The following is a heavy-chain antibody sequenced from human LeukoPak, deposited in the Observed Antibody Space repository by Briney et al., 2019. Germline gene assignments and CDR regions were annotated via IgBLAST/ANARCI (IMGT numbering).Heavy chain of an antibody. J-gene: IGHJ5*02. D-gene: IGHD3-10*01. V-gene: IGHV3-33*01. CDR2: IWYDGSNK. Sequence: GGSLRLSCAASGFTFSSYGMHWVRQAPGKGLEWVAVIWYDGSNKYYADSVKGRFTISRDNAKNSLYLQMNSLRAEDTAVYYCARVTWFWEKWFDPWGQGTLVTVSS. CDR1: GFTFSSYG. CDR3: ARVTWFWEKWFDP.